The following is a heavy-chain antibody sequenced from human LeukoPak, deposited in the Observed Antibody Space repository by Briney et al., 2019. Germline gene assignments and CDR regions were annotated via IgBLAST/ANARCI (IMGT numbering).Heavy chain of an antibody. CDR2: ISSSSSYI. J-gene: IGHJ4*02. V-gene: IGHV3-21*01. CDR1: GFTFSSYS. Sequence: GGSLRLSCAASGFTFSSYSMNWVRQAPGKGLEWVSSISSSSSYIYYADSVKGQFTISRDNAKNSLYLQMNSLRAEDTAVYYCARDGARFGYGSRGPKASLDYWGQGTLVTVSS. CDR3: ARDGARFGYGSRGPKASLDY. D-gene: IGHD3-10*01.